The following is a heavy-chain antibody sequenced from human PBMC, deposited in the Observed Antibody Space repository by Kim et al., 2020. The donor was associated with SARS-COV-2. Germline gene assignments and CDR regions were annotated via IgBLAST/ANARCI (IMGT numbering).Heavy chain of an antibody. Sequence: GGSLRLSCAVSGFTFSAYGMNWVRQAPGKGLEWLSFIWSDGSNTYYADSVKGRFTISRDNAKTTLYLQMNRLRVEDTAMYYCVRDVSRGREDGAFDVWGQGTMVTVSS. CDR3: VRDVSRGREDGAFDV. CDR1: GFTFSAYG. D-gene: IGHD2-2*01. J-gene: IGHJ3*01. CDR2: IWSDGSNT. V-gene: IGHV3-33*01.